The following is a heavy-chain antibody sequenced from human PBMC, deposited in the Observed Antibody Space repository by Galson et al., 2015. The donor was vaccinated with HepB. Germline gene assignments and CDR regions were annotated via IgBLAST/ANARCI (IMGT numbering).Heavy chain of an antibody. CDR3: ARSLSRRGYFDWSLYDP. V-gene: IGHV4-59*08. J-gene: IGHJ5*02. D-gene: IGHD3-9*01. Sequence: QVQLQESGPGLVKPSETLSLTCTVSGGSISSYYWSWIRQPPGKGLEWIGYIYYSGSTNYNPSLKSRVTISVDTSKNQFSLKLSSVTAADTAVYYCARSLSRRGYFDWSLYDPWGQGTLVTVSS. CDR2: IYYSGST. CDR1: GGSISSYY.